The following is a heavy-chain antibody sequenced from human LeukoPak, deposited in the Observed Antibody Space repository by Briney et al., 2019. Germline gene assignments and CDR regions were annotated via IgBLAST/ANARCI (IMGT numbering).Heavy chain of an antibody. V-gene: IGHV3-20*04. CDR2: INWNGGST. D-gene: IGHD3-16*01. CDR1: GFTFDDYG. J-gene: IGHJ6*03. Sequence: GGSLRLSCAASGFTFDDYGMSWVRQAPGKGLEWVSGINWNGGSTGYADSVKGRFNISRDNAKNSLYLQMNSLRAEDMALYYCAKGGGGRLISSYSMDVWGKGTTVTVSS. CDR3: AKGGGGRLISSYSMDV.